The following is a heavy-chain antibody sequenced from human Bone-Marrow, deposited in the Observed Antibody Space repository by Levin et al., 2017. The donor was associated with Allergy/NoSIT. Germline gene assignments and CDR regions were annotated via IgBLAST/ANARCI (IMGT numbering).Heavy chain of an antibody. CDR2: ISSSSSYI. J-gene: IGHJ4*02. D-gene: IGHD6-19*01. V-gene: IGHV3-21*01. Sequence: GGSLRLSCAASGFTFSSYSMNWVRQAPGKGLEWVSSISSSSSYIYYADSVKGRFTISRDNAKNSLYLQMNSLRAEDTAVYYCARDRGSSGWGYFDYWGQGTLVTVSS. CDR1: GFTFSSYS. CDR3: ARDRGSSGWGYFDY.